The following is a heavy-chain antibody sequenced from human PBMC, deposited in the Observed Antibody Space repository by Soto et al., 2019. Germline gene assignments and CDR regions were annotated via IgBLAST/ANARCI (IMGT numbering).Heavy chain of an antibody. D-gene: IGHD2-21*02. J-gene: IGHJ4*02. CDR1: GFTFSSYG. Sequence: GGSLRLSCAASGFTFSSYGMHWVRQAPGKGLEWVAVIWYDGSNKYYADSVKGRFTISRDNSKNTLYLQMNSLRAEDTAVYYCARAYCGGDCYYVDYWGQGTLVTVYS. CDR3: ARAYCGGDCYYVDY. V-gene: IGHV3-33*01. CDR2: IWYDGSNK.